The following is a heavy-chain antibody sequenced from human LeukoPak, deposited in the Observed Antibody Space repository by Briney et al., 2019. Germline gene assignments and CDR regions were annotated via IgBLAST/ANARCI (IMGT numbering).Heavy chain of an antibody. Sequence: GESLKISYKSSGYSFTSYWIGWVRQMPGKGLEWMGIIYPGDSDTRYSPSFQGQVTISADKSISTAYLQWSSLKASDTAMYYCASRIYCSGGSCYSAFDIWGQGTMVTVSS. J-gene: IGHJ3*02. CDR2: IYPGDSDT. V-gene: IGHV5-51*01. CDR1: GYSFTSYW. D-gene: IGHD2-15*01. CDR3: ASRIYCSGGSCYSAFDI.